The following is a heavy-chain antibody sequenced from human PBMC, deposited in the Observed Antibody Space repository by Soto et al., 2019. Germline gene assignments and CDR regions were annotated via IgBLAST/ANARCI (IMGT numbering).Heavy chain of an antibody. CDR1: GFTFNTYG. J-gene: IGHJ4*02. V-gene: IGHV3-30*18. CDR3: AKDKTVAAFDY. CDR2: ISYDGSNK. D-gene: IGHD6-19*01. Sequence: GGSLRLSCAASGFTFNTYGMHWVRQAPGKGLEWVAVISYDGSNKYFADSVKGRFTISRDNSKNTLYLQMNSLRVEDTAVYYCAKDKTVAAFDYWGQRTLVTVSS.